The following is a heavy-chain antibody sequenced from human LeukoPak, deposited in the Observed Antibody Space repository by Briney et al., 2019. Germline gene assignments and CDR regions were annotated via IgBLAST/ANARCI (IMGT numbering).Heavy chain of an antibody. D-gene: IGHD6-13*01. J-gene: IGHJ5*02. V-gene: IGHV1-18*01. CDR2: ISTYNGNT. CDR3: ARVRRYSSSLHWFDP. CDR1: GYTFTSYG. Sequence: ASVKVSCKASGYTFTSYGISWVRQAPGQGLEWMGWISTYNGNTNYAQKFQGRVTITADKSTSTAYMELRSLRSDDTAVYYCARVRRYSSSLHWFDPWGQGTLVTVSS.